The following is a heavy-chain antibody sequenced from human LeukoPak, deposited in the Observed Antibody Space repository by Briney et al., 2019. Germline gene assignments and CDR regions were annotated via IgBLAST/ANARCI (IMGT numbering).Heavy chain of an antibody. CDR1: GYTFTSCA. J-gene: IGHJ5*02. Sequence: GASVKVSCKASGYTFTSCAVHWVRQAPGQRLEWMGWINAGNGNTKYSQKFQGRVTITRDTSASTVYMELSSLRSEDKAVYYCARESVYGRRFDPWGQGTLVTVSS. CDR2: INAGNGNT. D-gene: IGHD2-8*01. CDR3: ARESVYGRRFDP. V-gene: IGHV1-3*01.